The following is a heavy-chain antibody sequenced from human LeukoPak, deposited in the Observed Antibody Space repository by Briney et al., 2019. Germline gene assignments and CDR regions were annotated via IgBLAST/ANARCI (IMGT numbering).Heavy chain of an antibody. J-gene: IGHJ4*02. V-gene: IGHV3-7*03. Sequence: RPGGSLRLSCAASGFTFSNYFMGWVRQAPGKGLEWVANINKDGSGTSYADSVKGRFTISRDNAKNSLYLQMNGLRVEGTAVYYCARGCCSVSGLYFEFWGQGSLVTVSS. CDR3: ARGCCSVSGLYFEF. D-gene: IGHD3-9*01. CDR1: GFTFSNYF. CDR2: INKDGSGT.